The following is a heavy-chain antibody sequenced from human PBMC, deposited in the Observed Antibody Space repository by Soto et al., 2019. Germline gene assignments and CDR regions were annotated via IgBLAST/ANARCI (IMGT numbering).Heavy chain of an antibody. V-gene: IGHV1-2*02. CDR3: ASEPACSGGSCYSGHFDY. CDR2: INPNSGGT. J-gene: IGHJ4*02. D-gene: IGHD2-15*01. CDR1: GYTFPGYY. Sequence: SVNVSCKASGYTFPGYYMHWVRQAPGQGLEWTGWINPNSGGTNYAQKFQGRVTMTRDTSISTAYMELRRLRSDDTAVYYCASEPACSGGSCYSGHFDYWYEGTLATVS.